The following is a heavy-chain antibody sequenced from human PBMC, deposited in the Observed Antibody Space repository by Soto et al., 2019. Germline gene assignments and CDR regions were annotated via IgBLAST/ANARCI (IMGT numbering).Heavy chain of an antibody. J-gene: IGHJ6*02. CDR3: AKDGGKAYYYGMDV. V-gene: IGHV3-9*01. D-gene: IGHD2-15*01. CDR2: ISWNSGSI. CDR1: RVTFEDYA. Sequence: CWCLRLSCAACRVTFEDYAMHWFRKAPGKGLEWVSGISWNSGSIGYADSVKGRFTISRDNAKNSLYLQMNSLRAEDTALYYCAKDGGKAYYYGMDVWGQGTTVTVSS.